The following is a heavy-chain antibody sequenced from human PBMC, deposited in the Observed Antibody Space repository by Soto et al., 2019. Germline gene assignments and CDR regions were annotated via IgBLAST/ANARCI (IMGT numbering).Heavy chain of an antibody. CDR2: IIPVVGTT. CDR1: AGAFSSYA. CDR3: ARGLQLVDY. Sequence: QVQLVQSGAEVKKPGSSVKVSCTTSAGAFSSYAISWVRQAPGQGLEWMGGIIPVVGTTNYAQKFQGRVTITADKSTSATYMELSSLTSEDTAVYYCARGLQLVDYWGQGTLVTVSS. D-gene: IGHD6-6*01. V-gene: IGHV1-69*06. J-gene: IGHJ4*02.